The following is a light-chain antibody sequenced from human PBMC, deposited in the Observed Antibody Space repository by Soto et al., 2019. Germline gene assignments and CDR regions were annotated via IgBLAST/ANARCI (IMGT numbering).Light chain of an antibody. CDR2: EVS. V-gene: IGLV2-14*01. CDR3: SSYTSSITLFYV. CDR1: SSDVGGYNY. J-gene: IGLJ1*01. Sequence: QSALTQPASVSGSPGQSITISCTGTSSDVGGYNYVSWYQQHPGKAPKLRIYEVSNRPSGVSNRCSGSKSGNTASLTISGLQSEDYADYYCSSYTSSITLFYVFFTGTKLTVL.